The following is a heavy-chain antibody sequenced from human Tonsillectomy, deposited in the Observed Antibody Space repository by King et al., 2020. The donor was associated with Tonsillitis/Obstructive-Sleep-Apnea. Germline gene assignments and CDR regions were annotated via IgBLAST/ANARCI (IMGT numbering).Heavy chain of an antibody. CDR2: LSVGGGST. CDR1: GFTFRSYA. D-gene: IGHD2-2*01. V-gene: IGHV3-23*04. CDR3: AKGGCTSYYRFDY. J-gene: IGHJ4*02. Sequence: VQLVESGGGLLQPGGSLRLSGAASGFTFRSYAMPWFRQPPGRGRGWAPALSVGGGSTYSADSAKGRFTNSRNNSKNTLYLQMNSLRAEDTAVYYCAKGGCTSYYRFDYWGRGTLVTVSS.